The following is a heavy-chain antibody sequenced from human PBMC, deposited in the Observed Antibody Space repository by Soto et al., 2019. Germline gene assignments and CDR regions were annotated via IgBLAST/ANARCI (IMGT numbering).Heavy chain of an antibody. CDR2: LYYSGST. CDR3: ARVEGSGRPYYFDY. Sequence: QVQLQESGPGLVKPSQTLSLTCTVSGGSISSGGYYWSWIRQHPGKGLEWIGYLYYSGSTYYNPSLKSRVTXXVXPXXNQFALKRSSVTAADTAVYYCARVEGSGRPYYFDYWGQGTLVTVSS. CDR1: GGSISSGGYY. J-gene: IGHJ4*02. D-gene: IGHD3-10*01. V-gene: IGHV4-31*03.